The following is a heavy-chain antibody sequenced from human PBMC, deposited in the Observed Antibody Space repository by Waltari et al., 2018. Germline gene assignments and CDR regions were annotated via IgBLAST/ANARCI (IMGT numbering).Heavy chain of an antibody. D-gene: IGHD6-6*01. J-gene: IGHJ6*02. CDR2: IYYSGST. CDR1: GGSISSSSYY. V-gene: IGHV4-39*01. Sequence: QLQLQESGPGLVKPSETLSLTCTVSGGSISSSSYYWGWIRQPPGKWLEWIGSIYYSGSTYYNPSLKSRVTISVDTSKNQFSLKLSSVTAADTAVYYCARRARSSLGYYYYYGMDVWGQGTTVTVSS. CDR3: ARRARSSLGYYYYYGMDV.